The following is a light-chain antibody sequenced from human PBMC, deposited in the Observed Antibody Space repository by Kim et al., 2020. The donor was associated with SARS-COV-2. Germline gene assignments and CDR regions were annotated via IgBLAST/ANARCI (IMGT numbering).Light chain of an antibody. V-gene: IGKV3-20*01. Sequence: EIVLTQSPGTLSLSPGERATLSCRASQSVSSSYLAWYQQKPGQAPRLLIYGASSRATGIPDRFSGSGSGTDFTLTISRLEPEDFAVYYCQLYGSSPRTFCPRAKVYIK. CDR1: QSVSSSY. CDR2: GAS. CDR3: QLYGSSPRT. J-gene: IGKJ3*01.